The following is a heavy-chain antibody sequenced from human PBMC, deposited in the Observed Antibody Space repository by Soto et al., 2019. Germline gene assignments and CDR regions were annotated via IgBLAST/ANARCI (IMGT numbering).Heavy chain of an antibody. Sequence: ASVKVSCKASGYTFLGYYIHWVRQAPGQGLEWMGWINPNSGGTNYAQGFQGWVTMTRDRSISTAYMELSRLKSDDTAVYYCARVGGGLASLGYYGMDVWGQGTTVTVSS. CDR3: ARVGGGLASLGYYGMDV. V-gene: IGHV1-2*04. J-gene: IGHJ6*02. CDR2: INPNSGGT. CDR1: GYTFLGYY. D-gene: IGHD3-10*01.